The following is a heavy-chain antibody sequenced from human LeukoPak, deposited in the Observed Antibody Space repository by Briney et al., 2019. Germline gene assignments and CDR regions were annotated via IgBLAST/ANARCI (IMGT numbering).Heavy chain of an antibody. CDR3: ARGRWFGESISVHFDY. J-gene: IGHJ4*02. CDR2: INHSGST. Sequence: SETLSLTCAVYGGSFSGYYWSWIRQPPGKGLEWIGEINHSGSTNYNPSLKSRVTISVDTSKYQFSLKLSSVTAADTAVYYCARGRWFGESISVHFDYWGQGTLVTVSS. CDR1: GGSFSGYY. D-gene: IGHD3-10*01. V-gene: IGHV4-34*01.